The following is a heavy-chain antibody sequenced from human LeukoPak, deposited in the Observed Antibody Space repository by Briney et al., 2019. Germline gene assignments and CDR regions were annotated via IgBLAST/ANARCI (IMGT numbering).Heavy chain of an antibody. D-gene: IGHD4-17*01. Sequence: PGGSLRLSCAASGFTFSRYWMSWVRQAPGKGLEWVANIKQDGSEKYYVDSVKGRFTISRDNAKNSLYLQIDSLRAEDTAVCYCARDESFAGDYPYWGQGTLVTVSS. V-gene: IGHV3-7*01. CDR2: IKQDGSEK. CDR3: ARDESFAGDYPY. J-gene: IGHJ4*02. CDR1: GFTFSRYW.